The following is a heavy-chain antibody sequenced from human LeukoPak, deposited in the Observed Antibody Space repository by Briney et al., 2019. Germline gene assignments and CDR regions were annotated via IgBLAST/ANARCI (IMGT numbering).Heavy chain of an antibody. J-gene: IGHJ4*02. CDR3: ARGVFTIFGVVIIPVSDY. CDR1: GGTFSSYA. CDR2: IIPIFGTA. V-gene: IGHV1-69*06. D-gene: IGHD3-3*01. Sequence: ASVKVSCKASGGTFSSYAISWVRQAPGQGLEWMGGIIPIFGTANYAQKFQGRVTITADKSTSTAYMELSRLRSDDTAVYYCARGVFTIFGVVIIPVSDYWGQGTLVTVSS.